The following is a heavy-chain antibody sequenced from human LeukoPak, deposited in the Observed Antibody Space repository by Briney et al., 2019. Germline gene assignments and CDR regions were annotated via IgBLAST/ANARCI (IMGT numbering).Heavy chain of an antibody. D-gene: IGHD3-22*01. Sequence: ASVKVSCKVSGYTLTELSMHWVRQAPGKGLERMGGFDPEDGETIYAQKCQGRVTMTEDTSTATAYMELSTLRSEDTPVYYCATDSLDSSGLQIDYWGQGTLVTVSS. J-gene: IGHJ4*02. CDR1: GYTLTELS. V-gene: IGHV1-24*01. CDR2: FDPEDGET. CDR3: ATDSLDSSGLQIDY.